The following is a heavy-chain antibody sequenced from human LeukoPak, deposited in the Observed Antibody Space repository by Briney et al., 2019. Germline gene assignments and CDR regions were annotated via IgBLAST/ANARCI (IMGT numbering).Heavy chain of an antibody. D-gene: IGHD5-18*01. CDR3: ARGISYGYHYYYGMDV. CDR2: IYYSGST. J-gene: IGHJ6*02. V-gene: IGHV4-39*07. Sequence: SETLSLTCTVSGGSISSSSYYWGWIRQPPGKGLEWIGSIYYSGSTYYNPSLKSRVTISVDTSKNQFSLKLSSVTAADTAVYYCARGISYGYHYYYGMDVWGQGTTVTVSS. CDR1: GGSISSSSYY.